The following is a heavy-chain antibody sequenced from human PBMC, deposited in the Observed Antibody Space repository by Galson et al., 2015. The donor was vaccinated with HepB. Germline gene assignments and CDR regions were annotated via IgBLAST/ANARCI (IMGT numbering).Heavy chain of an antibody. J-gene: IGHJ6*03. CDR2: INHSGRT. V-gene: IGHV4-34*01. D-gene: IGHD4-17*01. Sequence: ETLSLTCAVYGGPLSGYYWSWIRQSPGKGLEWIGEINHSGRTNYNPSLKRRVTISVDTSKNQLSLKVSSVTAADTAVYYCARFGDPGYYYMDVWGEGTTVTVSS. CDR3: ARFGDPGYYYMDV. CDR1: GGPLSGYY.